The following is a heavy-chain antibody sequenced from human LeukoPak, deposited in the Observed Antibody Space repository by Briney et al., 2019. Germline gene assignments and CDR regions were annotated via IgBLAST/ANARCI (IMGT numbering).Heavy chain of an antibody. D-gene: IGHD1-26*01. Sequence: GGSLRLSCAASGFTFSSYEMNWVRQAPGKGLEWVSYISSSGSTIYYADSVKGRFTISGDNAKNSLYLQMNSLRAEDTAVYYCARDASSGSSFDYWGQGTLVTVSS. J-gene: IGHJ4*02. V-gene: IGHV3-48*03. CDR2: ISSSGSTI. CDR3: ARDASSGSSFDY. CDR1: GFTFSSYE.